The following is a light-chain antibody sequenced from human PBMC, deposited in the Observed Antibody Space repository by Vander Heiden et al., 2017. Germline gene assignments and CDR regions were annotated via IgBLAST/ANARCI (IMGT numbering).Light chain of an antibody. CDR1: RGDIGTYNF. J-gene: IGLJ2*01. CDR2: DVI. CDR3: SSYAGTHTYVV. V-gene: IGLV2-11*01. Sequence: QSALTQSRSVSGSPGQSVTISCPGTRGDIGTYNFVSWYQQHPGKVPNLIIFDVIKRPLGVPDRFSGSKSGNTASLTISGLQAEDEADYYCSSYAGTHTYVVFGGGTKLTVL.